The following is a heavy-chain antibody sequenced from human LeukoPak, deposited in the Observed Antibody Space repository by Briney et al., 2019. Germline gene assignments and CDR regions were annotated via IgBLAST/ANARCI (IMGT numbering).Heavy chain of an antibody. Sequence: SETLSLTCAVYGGSFSGYYWSWIRQPPGKGLEWIGEINHSGSPNYNPSLKSRVTISVDTSKNQFSLKLSSVTAADTAVYYCARVAVAGSDWGQGTLVTVSS. CDR1: GGSFSGYY. J-gene: IGHJ4*02. D-gene: IGHD6-19*01. V-gene: IGHV4-34*01. CDR3: ARVAVAGSD. CDR2: INHSGSP.